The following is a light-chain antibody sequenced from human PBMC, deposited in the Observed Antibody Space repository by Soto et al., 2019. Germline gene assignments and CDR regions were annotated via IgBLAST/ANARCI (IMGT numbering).Light chain of an antibody. CDR3: QQSYSTPPS. Sequence: DIQMTQSPSSLSASVGDRVTITCRASQSISNYLNWYQQKPGKAPKLLIYAASSLQSGVPSRFSGSGSGTEFTLTISSLQPEDFATYYCQQSYSTPPSFGGGTKVEIK. CDR1: QSISNY. J-gene: IGKJ4*01. V-gene: IGKV1-39*01. CDR2: AAS.